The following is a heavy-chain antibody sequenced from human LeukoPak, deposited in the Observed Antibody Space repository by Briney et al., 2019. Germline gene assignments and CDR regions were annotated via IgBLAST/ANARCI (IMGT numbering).Heavy chain of an antibody. V-gene: IGHV4-39*01. CDR1: GGSISSSSYY. Sequence: PSETLSLTCTVSGGSISSSSYYWGWIRQPPGKGLEWMGSIYYSGSTYYNPSLKSRVTISVDTSKNQFSLKLSSVTAADTAVYYCARLASSSWYYVDYWGQGTLVTVSS. D-gene: IGHD6-13*01. CDR3: ARLASSSWYYVDY. J-gene: IGHJ4*02. CDR2: IYYSGST.